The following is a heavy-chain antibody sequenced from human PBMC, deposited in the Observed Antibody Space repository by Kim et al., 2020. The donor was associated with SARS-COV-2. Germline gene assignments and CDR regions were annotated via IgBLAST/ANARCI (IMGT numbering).Heavy chain of an antibody. J-gene: IGHJ4*02. Sequence: DYAGPVKGRFSISRKDSKNTVYLQINSLEPENTSVYYCTTDYGGKSVRGGWGQGTLVTVSS. D-gene: IGHD3-16*01. V-gene: IGHV3-15*01. CDR3: TTDYGGKSVRGG.